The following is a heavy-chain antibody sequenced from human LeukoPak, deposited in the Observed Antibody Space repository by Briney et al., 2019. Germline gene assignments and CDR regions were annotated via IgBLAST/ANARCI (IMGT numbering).Heavy chain of an antibody. CDR3: ARQDIVVVPAAPDY. CDR1: GYSISSGYY. D-gene: IGHD2-2*01. V-gene: IGHV4-38-2*01. CDR2: IYYSGST. J-gene: IGHJ4*02. Sequence: SETLSLTCAVSGYSISSGYYWGWIRQPPGKGLEWIGNIYYSGSTYYNPSLKSRVTISVDTSRNQFSLKLISVTAADTAVYYCARQDIVVVPAAPDYWGQGTLVTVSS.